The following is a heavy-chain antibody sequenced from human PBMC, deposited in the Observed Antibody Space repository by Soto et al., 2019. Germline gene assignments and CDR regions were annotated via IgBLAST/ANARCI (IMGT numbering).Heavy chain of an antibody. CDR1: GGSXSSYY. V-gene: IGHV4-59*08. CDR2: IYYNGDT. J-gene: IGHJ3*02. D-gene: IGHD3-16*01. Sequence: SETLSLTCTVSGGSXSSYYWSWIRQPPGKGLEWIGYIYYNGDTNHNPPLKSRVTMSVDTSKNQLSLRLSSVTAADTAVYFCAKSTSAFDIWGQGTMVTVSS. CDR3: AKSTSAFDI.